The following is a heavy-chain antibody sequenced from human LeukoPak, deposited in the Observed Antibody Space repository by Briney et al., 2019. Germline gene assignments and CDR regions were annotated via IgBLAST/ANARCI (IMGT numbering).Heavy chain of an antibody. D-gene: IGHD6-13*01. CDR3: VRAMDSSSWTEY. CDR1: GGSFSGYY. V-gene: IGHV4-34*01. CDR2: INHSGST. J-gene: IGHJ4*02. Sequence: SETLSLTCAVYGGSFSGYYWSWIRQPPGKGLEWIGEINHSGSTNYNPSLKSRVTISVDTSKNQFSLKLSSVTAADTAVYYCVRAMDSSSWTEYWGQGTLVTVSS.